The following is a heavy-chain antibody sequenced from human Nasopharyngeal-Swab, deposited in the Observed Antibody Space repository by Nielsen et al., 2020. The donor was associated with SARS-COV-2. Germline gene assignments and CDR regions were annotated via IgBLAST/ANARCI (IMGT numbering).Heavy chain of an antibody. V-gene: IGHV3-30-3*01. J-gene: IGHJ6*03. CDR2: ISYDGSNK. CDR3: ARSARSWYRAYYYMDV. D-gene: IGHD6-13*01. Sequence: GESLKISCAASGFTFSSYAMHWVRQAPGKGLEWVAVISYDGSNKYYADSVKGRFTISRDNSKNTLYLQMNSLRAEDTAVYYCARSARSWYRAYYYMDVWGKGTTVTVSS. CDR1: GFTFSSYA.